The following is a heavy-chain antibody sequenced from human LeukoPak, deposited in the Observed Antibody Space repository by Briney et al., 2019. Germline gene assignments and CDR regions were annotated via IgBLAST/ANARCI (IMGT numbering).Heavy chain of an antibody. CDR2: IYYSGST. V-gene: IGHV4-59*01. J-gene: IGHJ4*02. CDR1: GRSINTYY. Sequence: SETLSLTCSVSGRSINTYYWTWIRQPPGKGLEWLGYIYYSGSTNYNPSLKSRVTILVDTSKNQFSLKLSSVTAADTAVYYCARLLHPQSTSWFIDYWGQGTLVTVSS. CDR3: ARLLHPQSTSWFIDY. D-gene: IGHD6-13*01.